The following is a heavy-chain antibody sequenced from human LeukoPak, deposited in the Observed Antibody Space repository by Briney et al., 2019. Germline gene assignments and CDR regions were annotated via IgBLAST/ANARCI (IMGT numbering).Heavy chain of an antibody. CDR1: GGSISSSNYY. D-gene: IGHD6-13*01. CDR3: ARTSRRWEGYISSWSANDAFDV. Sequence: SETLSLTCTVSGGSISSSNYYWGWLRQPPGKGLEWIGSIFYSGTTYCNPSLESRITISVDTSKNQFSLRLSSATAADTAIYYCARTSRRWEGYISSWSANDAFDVWGQGTLVTVSS. CDR2: IFYSGTT. V-gene: IGHV4-39*07. J-gene: IGHJ3*01.